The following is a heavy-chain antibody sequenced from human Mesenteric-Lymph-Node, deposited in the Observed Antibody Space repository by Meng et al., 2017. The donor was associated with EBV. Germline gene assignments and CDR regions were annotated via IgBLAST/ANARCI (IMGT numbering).Heavy chain of an antibody. D-gene: IGHD1-1*01. CDR1: GASITSSGYY. V-gene: IGHV4-30-4*01. J-gene: IGHJ2*01. CDR2: IYYSGYT. CDR3: ASMEYTYHWYFDL. Sequence: QVHLQESGPGLVKPSQTLSLTCAVSGASITSSGYYWNLIRQSPGKGLELIGYIYYSGYTYYNLSLKSRVAISVDVSKNQFSLKLSSVTAADTAVYYCASMEYTYHWYFDLWGRGTMVTVSS.